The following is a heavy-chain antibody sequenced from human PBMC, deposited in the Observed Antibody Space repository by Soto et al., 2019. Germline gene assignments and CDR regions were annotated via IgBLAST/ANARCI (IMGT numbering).Heavy chain of an antibody. CDR2: INPNSGGT. CDR3: AREPPASCYYGMDV. CDR1: GYTFTGYY. V-gene: IGHV1-2*04. J-gene: IGHJ6*01. Sequence: QVQLVQSGAEVKKPGASVKVSCKASGYTFTGYYMHWVRQAPGQGLEWMGWINPNSGGTNYAQQIQGWVTMTRDTYISTAYMELSSLRSDDTAVYYCAREPPASCYYGMDVWGQGTTVTVSS.